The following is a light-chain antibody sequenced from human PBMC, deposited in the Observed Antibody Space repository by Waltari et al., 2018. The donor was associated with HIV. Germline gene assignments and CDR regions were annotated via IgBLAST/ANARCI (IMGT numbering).Light chain of an antibody. V-gene: IGLV3-19*01. J-gene: IGLJ3*02. CDR3: NSRGNSDNPLV. CDR1: SPRTYY. CDR2: AGN. Sequence: SSELTQDPAVSVALGQTVRNTRPGDSPRTYYPAWYQQKPGQAPILIIYAGNKRPSGIPDRFSGSNSGNTASLIITGARAEDEADYYCNSRGNSDNPLVFGGGTMLTVL.